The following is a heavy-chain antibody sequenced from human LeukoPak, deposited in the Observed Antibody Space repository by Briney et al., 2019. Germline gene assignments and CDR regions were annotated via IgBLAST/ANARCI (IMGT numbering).Heavy chain of an antibody. CDR2: IYTSGST. Sequence: SETLSLTCTVSGDSISSFYWTWIRQPAGKGLKWIGRIYTSGSTNYNPSLKSRVTMSVDTSKNQFSLKLSSVTAVDTAVYYCARDVVAAAGTWDYWGQGTLVTVSS. D-gene: IGHD6-13*01. J-gene: IGHJ4*02. CDR3: ARDVVAAAGTWDY. CDR1: GDSISSFY. V-gene: IGHV4-4*07.